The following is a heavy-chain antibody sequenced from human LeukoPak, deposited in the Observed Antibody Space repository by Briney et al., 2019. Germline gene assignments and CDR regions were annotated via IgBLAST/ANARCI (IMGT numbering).Heavy chain of an antibody. CDR3: ARDPSGWYISFDS. V-gene: IGHV3-21*01. CDR1: GFTFSSYT. CDR2: ISSGGSYI. D-gene: IGHD6-19*01. J-gene: IGHJ4*02. Sequence: GGSLRLSCAASGFTFSSYTMNWVRQAPGKGLEWVAAISSGGSYIYYTDSVKGRFTISRDNSKNSLYLQMNSLRAEDTGVYYCARDPSGWYISFDSWGPGILVTVSS.